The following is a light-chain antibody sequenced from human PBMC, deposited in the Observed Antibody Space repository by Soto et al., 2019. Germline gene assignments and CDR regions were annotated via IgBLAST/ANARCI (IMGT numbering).Light chain of an antibody. J-gene: IGKJ1*01. CDR2: KIS. Sequence: DIVMTQTPLSSPVTLGQPASISCRSSESLLRIDGTTYLSWLQQRPGQPPRVIIYKISDRLSGVPDRFSGSGVGTDFTLKISRVEAEDVGVYYCMQATHFPRTFGQGTKVDIK. CDR3: MQATHFPRT. CDR1: ESLLRIDGTTY. V-gene: IGKV2-24*01.